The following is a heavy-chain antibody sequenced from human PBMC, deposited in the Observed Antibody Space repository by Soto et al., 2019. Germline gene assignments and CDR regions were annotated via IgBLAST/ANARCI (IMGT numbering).Heavy chain of an antibody. CDR2: INAGNGNT. V-gene: IGHV1-3*05. CDR1: GYTFTVYA. Sequence: QVQLVQSGAEEKKPGASVKVSCKASGYTFTVYAMHWERQAPGQRLEWMGWINAGNGNTKYSQKFQGRVTITRDKSASTAYMELSSLRSEDTAVYYCARAVAVPADFDYWGQGTLVTVSS. J-gene: IGHJ4*02. CDR3: ARAVAVPADFDY. D-gene: IGHD6-19*01.